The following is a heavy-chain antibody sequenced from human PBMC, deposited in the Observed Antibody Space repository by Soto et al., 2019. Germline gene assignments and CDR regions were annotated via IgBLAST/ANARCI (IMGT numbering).Heavy chain of an antibody. CDR2: MNPNNGNT. D-gene: IGHD7-27*01. Sequence: QVQLVQTGAEVKKPGASVKVSCKASEYTFINYDINWVRQTSGQGLEWMGWMNPNNGNTGYAQKFQGRVTMTRSTSMSTAYMALSSLTSEDTAVYYCVKGPRNWGFDYWGKGTLVTVSS. CDR3: VKGPRNWGFDY. V-gene: IGHV1-8*01. CDR1: EYTFINYD. J-gene: IGHJ4*02.